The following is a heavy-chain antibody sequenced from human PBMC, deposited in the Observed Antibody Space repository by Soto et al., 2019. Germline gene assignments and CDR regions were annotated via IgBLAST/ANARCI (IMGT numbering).Heavy chain of an antibody. Sequence: EVQLVESGGGLVQPGWSLRLSCAASGFTFSSYSMNWVRQAPGKGLEWVSYITSRSSTIYYAESVKGRFTISRDNAKNSLYLQMNSLRDEDTAVYYCARGYYDYLWGNYRRFDYWGQGSLVTVSS. CDR3: ARGYYDYLWGNYRRFDY. J-gene: IGHJ4*02. V-gene: IGHV3-48*02. D-gene: IGHD3-16*02. CDR2: ITSRSSTI. CDR1: GFTFSSYS.